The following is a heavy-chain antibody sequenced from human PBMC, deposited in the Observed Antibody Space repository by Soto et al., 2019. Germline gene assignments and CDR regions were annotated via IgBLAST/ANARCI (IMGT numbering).Heavy chain of an antibody. CDR1: GFTFNSYG. D-gene: IGHD3-22*01. J-gene: IGHJ5*02. V-gene: IGHV3-30*18. Sequence: PGGSLRLSCAASGFTFNSYGMHWVRQAPGKGLEWVAVISYDGSNKYYADSVKGRFTISRDNSKNTLYLQMNSLRAEDTAVYYCAKAMAEIVVVPNWFDPWGQGTLVTVSS. CDR3: AKAMAEIVVVPNWFDP. CDR2: ISYDGSNK.